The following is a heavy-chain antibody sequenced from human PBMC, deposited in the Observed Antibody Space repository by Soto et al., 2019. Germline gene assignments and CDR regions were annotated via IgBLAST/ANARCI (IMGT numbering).Heavy chain of an antibody. Sequence: SETLSLTCAVYGGSFSGYYWSWIRQPPGKGLEWIGEINHSGSTNYNPSLKSRVTISVDTSKNQFSLKLSSVTAADTAVYYCASTKDENFDYWGQGTLVTVSS. CDR3: ASTKDENFDY. V-gene: IGHV4-34*01. J-gene: IGHJ4*02. CDR2: INHSGST. CDR1: GGSFSGYY. D-gene: IGHD1-1*01.